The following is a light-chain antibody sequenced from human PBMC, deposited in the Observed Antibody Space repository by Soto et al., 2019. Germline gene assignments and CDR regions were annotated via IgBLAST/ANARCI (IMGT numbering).Light chain of an antibody. CDR1: QGIRND. J-gene: IGKJ1*01. Sequence: DIQMTQSPSSLSASAGDRVTITCRASQGIRNDLSWYQQKPGEAPKRLVYVASSLDGGVPARFSGSGSGTDFTLTISSLEPKDFAVYYCQQRSNWPTFGQGTKVDNK. CDR2: VAS. V-gene: IGKV1-17*01. CDR3: QQRSNWPT.